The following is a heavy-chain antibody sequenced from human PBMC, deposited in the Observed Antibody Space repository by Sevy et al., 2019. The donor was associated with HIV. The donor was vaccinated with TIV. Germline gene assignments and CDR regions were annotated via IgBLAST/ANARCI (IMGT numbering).Heavy chain of an antibody. J-gene: IGHJ3*02. D-gene: IGHD5-18*01. CDR1: GFSLSTSGVG. CDR3: AHSLDTAMVRRDAFDI. V-gene: IGHV2-5*02. CDR2: IYWDDDK. Sequence: SGPTLVKPTQTLTLTCTFSGFSLSTSGVGVGWIRQPPGKALEWLGLIYWDDDKRYSPSLKSRLTITKDTSKNQVVLTMTNMDPVDTATYYCAHSLDTAMVRRDAFDIWCQGTMVTVSS.